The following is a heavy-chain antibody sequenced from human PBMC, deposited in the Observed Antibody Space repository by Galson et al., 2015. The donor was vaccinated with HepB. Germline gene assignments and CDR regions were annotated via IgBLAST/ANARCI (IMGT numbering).Heavy chain of an antibody. D-gene: IGHD3-10*01. CDR3: VEDKGFGELVGMDV. Sequence: SGFTFDDYAMHWVRQAPGKGLEWVSGSSWNGGDIGYADSVKGRFTISRDNAKNSLYLQMNSLRVEDTALYYCVEDKGFGELVGMDVWGKGTTVTVSS. CDR1: GFTFDDYA. CDR2: SSWNGGDI. V-gene: IGHV3-9*01. J-gene: IGHJ6*03.